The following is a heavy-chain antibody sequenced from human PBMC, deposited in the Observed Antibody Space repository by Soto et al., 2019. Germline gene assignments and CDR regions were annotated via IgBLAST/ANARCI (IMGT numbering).Heavy chain of an antibody. V-gene: IGHV1-69*12. J-gene: IGHJ6*02. CDR2: IIPIFGTA. CDR3: ASNGFGETYYYGMDV. D-gene: IGHD3-10*01. CDR1: GGTFSSYA. Sequence: QVQLVQSGAEVKKPGSSVKVSCKASGGTFSSYAINWVRQAPGQGLEWMGGIIPIFGTADYAQKFQGRVTITAADSTSTAYMELSSLRSEDTAVYYCASNGFGETYYYGMDVWGQGTTVTVSS.